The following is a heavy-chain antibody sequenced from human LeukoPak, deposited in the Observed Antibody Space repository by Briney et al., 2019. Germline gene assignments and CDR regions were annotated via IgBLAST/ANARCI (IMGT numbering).Heavy chain of an antibody. CDR3: ARRLGQAVAGTIWFDP. V-gene: IGHV4-39*07. CDR1: GGSISNSSYY. Sequence: PSETLSLTCTVSGGSISNSSYYWGWIRQPPGKGLDWIGSIYYSGNTYYNPSLMSRVTISVDTSKNQFSLRLSSVTAADTAVYYCARRLGQAVAGTIWFDPWGQGTLVTVSS. D-gene: IGHD6-19*01. J-gene: IGHJ5*02. CDR2: IYYSGNT.